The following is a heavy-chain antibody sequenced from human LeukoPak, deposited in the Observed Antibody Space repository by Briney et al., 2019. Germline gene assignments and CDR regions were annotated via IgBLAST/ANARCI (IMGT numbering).Heavy chain of an antibody. CDR3: ARHLDTAMVQFDY. CDR1: GGSISSYY. J-gene: IGHJ4*02. Sequence: TSETLSLTCTVSGGSISSYYWSWIRQPPGKGLEWIGYIYYSGSTNYNPSLKSRVTISVDTSKNQFSLKLSSVTAADTAVYCCARHLDTAMVQFDYWGQGTLVTVSS. D-gene: IGHD5-18*01. CDR2: IYYSGST. V-gene: IGHV4-59*08.